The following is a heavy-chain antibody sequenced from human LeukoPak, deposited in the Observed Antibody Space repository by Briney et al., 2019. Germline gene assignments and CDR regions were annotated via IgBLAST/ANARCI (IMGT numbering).Heavy chain of an antibody. D-gene: IGHD5-12*01. Sequence: PGGSLRLSCSASGFTFRRYAMHWVRQAPGKGLEYISGISSNGGNTDHADSVKGRFTISRDNSKSTLYLQMNSLRPDDTAVYYCIKDAGYSAYDSLVSWGQGTLVTVSS. V-gene: IGHV3-64D*06. J-gene: IGHJ4*02. CDR3: IKDAGYSAYDSLVS. CDR1: GFTFRRYA. CDR2: ISSNGGNT.